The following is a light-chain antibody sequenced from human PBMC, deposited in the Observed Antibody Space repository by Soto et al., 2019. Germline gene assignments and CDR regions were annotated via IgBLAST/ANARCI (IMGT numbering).Light chain of an antibody. Sequence: EIGMAQSPAPLSVSPGERAILSCRASQSVSSNLAWYQQKPGQAPRLLIYGASTRATGIPARFSGSGSGTEFTLTISSLQSEDFAVYYCQQYNNWPPWTCGQGTKVDIK. CDR3: QQYNNWPPWT. CDR1: QSVSSN. J-gene: IGKJ1*01. CDR2: GAS. V-gene: IGKV3-15*01.